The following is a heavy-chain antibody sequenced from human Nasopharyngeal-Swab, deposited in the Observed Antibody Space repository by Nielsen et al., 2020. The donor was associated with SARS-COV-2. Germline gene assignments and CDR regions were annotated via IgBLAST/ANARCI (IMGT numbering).Heavy chain of an antibody. Sequence: GESLKISCKGSGYSFTSYWISWVRQMPGKGLEWMGRIDPSDSYTNYSPSFQGHVTISADKSISTAYLQWSSLKASDTAMYYCATQLSDAFDIWGQGTMVTVSS. V-gene: IGHV5-10-1*01. D-gene: IGHD1-1*01. CDR2: IDPSDSYT. J-gene: IGHJ3*02. CDR1: GYSFTSYW. CDR3: ATQLSDAFDI.